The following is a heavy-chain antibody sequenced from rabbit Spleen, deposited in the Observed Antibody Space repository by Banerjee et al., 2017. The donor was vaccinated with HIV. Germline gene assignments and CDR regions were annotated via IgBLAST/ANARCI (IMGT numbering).Heavy chain of an antibody. V-gene: IGHV1S40*01. CDR1: GFSFSSSYY. Sequence: QSLEESGGDLVKPGASLTLTCTASGFSFSSSYYICWVRQAPGKGLECIACIYAGISGSTYYASWAKGRFTISKTSSTTVTLQMTSLTAADTATYFCARETSSGWGIISFYFSLWGQGTLVTVS. CDR2: IYAGISGST. CDR3: ARETSSGWGIISFYFSL. J-gene: IGHJ4*01. D-gene: IGHD4-1*01.